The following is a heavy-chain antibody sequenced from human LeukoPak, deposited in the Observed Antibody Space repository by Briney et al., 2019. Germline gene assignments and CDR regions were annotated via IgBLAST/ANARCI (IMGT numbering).Heavy chain of an antibody. CDR1: GGSIRRYY. CDR3: ARGTGVATSGSPVGY. V-gene: IGHV4-59*01. D-gene: IGHD6-13*01. J-gene: IGHJ4*02. CDR2: IYDSGTT. Sequence: SETLSLTCTVSGGSIRRYYWSWIRQPPGKGLEWIGYIYDSGTTIYAPSLTSRVTISLDTSKNQFSLKLTSVTAADTAVYYCARGTGVATSGSPVGYWGQGTLVTVSS.